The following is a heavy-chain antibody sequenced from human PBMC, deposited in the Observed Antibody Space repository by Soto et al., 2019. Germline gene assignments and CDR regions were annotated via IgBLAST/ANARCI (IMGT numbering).Heavy chain of an antibody. V-gene: IGHV3-74*03. CDR3: ARVLAPLSFDY. CDR2: INGDGSGT. J-gene: IGHJ4*02. D-gene: IGHD3-3*02. CDR1: GFTFGNSW. Sequence: GGSLRLSCAASGFTFGNSWMHWVRQAPGKGLVWVSSINGDGSGTTYADSVKGRFTISRDNAKNTLYLQMNSLRAEDTAVYYCARVLAPLSFDYWGQGTLVTVSS.